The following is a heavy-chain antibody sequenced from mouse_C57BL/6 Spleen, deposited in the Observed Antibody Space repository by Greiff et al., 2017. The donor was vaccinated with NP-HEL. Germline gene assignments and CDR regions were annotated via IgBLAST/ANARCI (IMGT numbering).Heavy chain of an antibody. J-gene: IGHJ2*01. CDR1: GYTFTSYG. CDR3: ARAYGSSID. Sequence: QVQLQQSGAELARPGASVKLSCKASGYTFTSYGISWVKQRTGQGLEWIGEIYPRSGNTYYNEKFKGKATLTADKSSSTAYMGLRSLTSEDSADYCSARAYGSSIDWGQGTTLTVAS. D-gene: IGHD1-1*01. CDR2: IYPRSGNT. V-gene: IGHV1-81*01.